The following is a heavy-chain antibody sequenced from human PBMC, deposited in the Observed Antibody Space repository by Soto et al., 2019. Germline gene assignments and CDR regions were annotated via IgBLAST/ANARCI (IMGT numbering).Heavy chain of an antibody. J-gene: IGHJ5*02. CDR2: ISYDGSNK. D-gene: IGHD2-2*01. V-gene: IGHV3-30*18. CDR1: GFTFSSYG. CDR3: AKGAVYCISTSCYADP. Sequence: GGSLRLSCAASGFTFSSYGMHWVRQAPGKGLEWVAVISYDGSNKYYADSVKGRFTISRDNSKNTLYLQMNSLRAEDTAVYYCAKGAVYCISTSCYADPWGQGTLVTVSS.